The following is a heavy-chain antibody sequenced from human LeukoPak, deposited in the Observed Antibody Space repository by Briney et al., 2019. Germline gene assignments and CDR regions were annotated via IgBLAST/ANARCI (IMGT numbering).Heavy chain of an antibody. Sequence: GRSLRLSCAASGFTFDDYAMHWVRQAPGKGLDWVPGISWNSGSIGYADSVKGRFTISRDNAKNSLYLQMNSLRAEDTALYYRAKDGIRYSGSYLDDAFDIWGQGTMVTVSS. J-gene: IGHJ3*02. D-gene: IGHD1-26*01. V-gene: IGHV3-9*01. CDR3: AKDGIRYSGSYLDDAFDI. CDR2: ISWNSGSI. CDR1: GFTFDDYA.